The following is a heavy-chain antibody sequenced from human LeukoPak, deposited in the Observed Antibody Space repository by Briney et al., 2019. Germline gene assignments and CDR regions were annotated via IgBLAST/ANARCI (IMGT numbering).Heavy chain of an antibody. CDR3: ALLTGMATTSNAFDI. CDR2: ISSSSSTI. CDR1: GFTFSSYG. Sequence: SGGSLRLSCAASGFTFSSYGMNWVRQAPGKGLEWVSYISSSSSTIYYADSVKGRFTISRDNAKNSLYLQMNSLRAEDTAVYYCALLTGMATTSNAFDIWGQGTMVTVSS. J-gene: IGHJ3*02. D-gene: IGHD5-24*01. V-gene: IGHV3-48*01.